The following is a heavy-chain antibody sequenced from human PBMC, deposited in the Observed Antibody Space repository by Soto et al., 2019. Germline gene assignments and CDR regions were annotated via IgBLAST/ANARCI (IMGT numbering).Heavy chain of an antibody. CDR3: ARDNYGSGSYIAGGEYYYGMDV. Sequence: ASVKVSCKASGYTLTGYYMHWVRQAPGQGLEWMGWINPNSGGTNYAQKFQGWVTMTRDTSISTAYMELSRLRSDDTAVYYCARDNYGSGSYIAGGEYYYGMDVWGQGTTVTVSS. J-gene: IGHJ6*02. CDR1: GYTLTGYY. D-gene: IGHD3-10*01. CDR2: INPNSGGT. V-gene: IGHV1-2*04.